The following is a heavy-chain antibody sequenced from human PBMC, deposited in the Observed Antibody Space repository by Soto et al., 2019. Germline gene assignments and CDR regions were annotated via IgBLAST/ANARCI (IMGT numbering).Heavy chain of an antibody. D-gene: IGHD4-17*01. CDR3: ARTDGDLDV. Sequence: QVQLVQSGAEVKKPGASVKVSCKASGYTFSSYDINWVRQATGQGLEWMGWMNPKSGHTGSAQKDQGRVTRTRDTSISTGYMELSSLRSEDTAIYYCARTDGDLDVWGQGTTVTVSS. CDR2: MNPKSGHT. J-gene: IGHJ6*02. CDR1: GYTFSSYD. V-gene: IGHV1-8*01.